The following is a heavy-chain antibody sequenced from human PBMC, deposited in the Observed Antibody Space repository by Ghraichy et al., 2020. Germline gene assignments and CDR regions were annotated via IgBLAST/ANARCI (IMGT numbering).Heavy chain of an antibody. D-gene: IGHD6-19*01. CDR3: ARDNVGSSGWYEG. V-gene: IGHV1-2*02. CDR2: INPNSGGT. Sequence: ASVKVSCKASGYTFTGYYMHWVRQAPGQGLEWMGWINPNSGGTNYAQKFQGRVTMTRDTSISTAYMELSRLRSDDTAVYYCARDNVGSSGWYEGWGQGTLVTVSS. CDR1: GYTFTGYY. J-gene: IGHJ4*02.